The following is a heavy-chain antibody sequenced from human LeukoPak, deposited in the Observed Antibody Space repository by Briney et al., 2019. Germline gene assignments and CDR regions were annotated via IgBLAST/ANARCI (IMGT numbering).Heavy chain of an antibody. J-gene: IGHJ6*02. V-gene: IGHV3-30*18. D-gene: IGHD3-22*01. CDR3: AKVVKVYYYYYGMDV. CDR1: GFTFSSYG. CDR2: ISYDGSNK. Sequence: GGSLRLSCAASGFTFSSYGMHWVRQAPGKGLEWVAVISYDGSNKYYADSVKGRFTISRDNSKNTLYLQMNSLRAEDTAVYHCAKVVKVYYYYYGMDVWGQGTTVTVSS.